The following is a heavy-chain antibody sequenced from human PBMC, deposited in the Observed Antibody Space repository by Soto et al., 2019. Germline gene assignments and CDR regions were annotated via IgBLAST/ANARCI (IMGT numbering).Heavy chain of an antibody. J-gene: IGHJ3*02. Sequence: SETLSLTCAVYGGSFSGYYWSWIRQPPGKGLEWIGEINHSGSTNYNPSLKSRVTISVDTSKNQFSLKLSSVTAADTAVYYCVRRYRSGWYGTFYIWGQGTMVTVSS. V-gene: IGHV4-34*01. CDR3: VRRYRSGWYGTFYI. CDR2: INHSGST. D-gene: IGHD6-13*01. CDR1: GGSFSGYY.